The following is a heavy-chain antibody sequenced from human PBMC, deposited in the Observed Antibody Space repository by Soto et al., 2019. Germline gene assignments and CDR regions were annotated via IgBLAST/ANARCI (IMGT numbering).Heavy chain of an antibody. Sequence: EVQLLESGGGLVQPGGSLRLSCAASGFTFSSQTMSWVRQAPGKGLEWVSVISSSGSTSYTDSVEGRFTISKDSSKNTLDLQLNSLRVADTAVYYCAKGARDVDSWGQGTLVTVSS. D-gene: IGHD5-12*01. CDR2: ISSSGST. J-gene: IGHJ4*02. V-gene: IGHV3-23*01. CDR3: AKGARDVDS. CDR1: GFTFSSQT.